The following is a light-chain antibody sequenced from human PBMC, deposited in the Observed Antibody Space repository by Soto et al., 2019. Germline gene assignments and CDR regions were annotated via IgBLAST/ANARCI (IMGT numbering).Light chain of an antibody. V-gene: IGLV2-8*01. J-gene: IGLJ3*02. Sequence: QSVLTQPPSASGSPGQSVTISCTGTSSDVGAYNYVSWYQQYPGKAPNLMIYEVSKRPSGVPDRFSGSKSGKTASLTVSGLQPEDEADYYCTLYAGSNIWVFGGGTKVTVL. CDR2: EVS. CDR3: TLYAGSNIWV. CDR1: SSDVGAYNY.